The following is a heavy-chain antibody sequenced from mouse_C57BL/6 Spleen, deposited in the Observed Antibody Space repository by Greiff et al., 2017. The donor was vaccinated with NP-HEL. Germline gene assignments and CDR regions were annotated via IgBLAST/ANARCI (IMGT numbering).Heavy chain of an antibody. V-gene: IGHV1-82*01. CDR2: IYPGDGDT. CDR1: DYAFSSSW. CDR3: ARRLRDYAMDY. D-gene: IGHD1-2*01. Sequence: VQLQQSGPELVKPGASVKISCKASDYAFSSSWMNWVKQRPGKGLEWIGRIYPGDGDTNYNGKFKGKATLTADKSSSTAYMQLSSLTSEDSAVYFCARRLRDYAMDYWGQGTSVTVSS. J-gene: IGHJ4*01.